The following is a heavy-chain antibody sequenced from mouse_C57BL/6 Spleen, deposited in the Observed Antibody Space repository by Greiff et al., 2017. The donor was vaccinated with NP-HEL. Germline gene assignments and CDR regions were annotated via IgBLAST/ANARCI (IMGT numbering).Heavy chain of an antibody. CDR1: GYAFSSYW. CDR2: IYPGDGDT. J-gene: IGHJ3*01. V-gene: IGHV1-80*01. Sequence: QVQLQQSGAELVKPGASVKISCKASGYAFSSYWMNWVKQRPGKGLEWIGQIYPGDGDTNYNGKFKGKATLTADKSSSTAYMQLSSLTSEDSAVYFCARSTVVATKFAYWGQGTLVTVSA. D-gene: IGHD1-1*01. CDR3: ARSTVVATKFAY.